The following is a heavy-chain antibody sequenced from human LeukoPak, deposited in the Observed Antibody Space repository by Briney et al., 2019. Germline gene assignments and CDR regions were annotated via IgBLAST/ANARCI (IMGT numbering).Heavy chain of an antibody. CDR3: ARDGYDFLSGYYRTPFDY. D-gene: IGHD3-3*01. J-gene: IGHJ4*02. CDR2: IYYRGST. CDR1: GGSISSSSYY. V-gene: IGHV4-39*07. Sequence: SSETLSLSCTVSGGSISSSSYYWGWLRQPPGKGLEWIGSIYYRGSTNYNPSIKSRVTISVDTTNNQYFLKLSSVTAADTAVYYCARDGYDFLSGYYRTPFDYWGQGTLVTVSS.